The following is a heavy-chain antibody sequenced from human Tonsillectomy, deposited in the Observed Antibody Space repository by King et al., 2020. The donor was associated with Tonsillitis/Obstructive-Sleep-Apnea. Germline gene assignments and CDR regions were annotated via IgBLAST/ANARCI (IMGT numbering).Heavy chain of an antibody. V-gene: IGHV3-23*04. D-gene: IGHD3-3*01. CDR2: ISESASST. Sequence: VQLVESGGGLVQPGGSLRLSCAASGFTFSSYTMSWVRQAPGKGLEWVSAISESASSTHYADSVKGRFTISRDNSRNTLFLQRNSLRAEDPAVYYCAKDGWSHWGQGTLVTVSS. J-gene: IGHJ4*02. CDR3: AKDGWSH. CDR1: GFTFSSYT.